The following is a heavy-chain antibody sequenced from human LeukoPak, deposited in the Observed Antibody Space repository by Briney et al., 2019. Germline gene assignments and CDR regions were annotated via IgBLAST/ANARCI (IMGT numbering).Heavy chain of an antibody. V-gene: IGHV1-69*05. CDR1: GGTFTSYSYA. D-gene: IGHD1-26*01. CDR3: AREMGASYLDH. J-gene: IGHJ4*02. CDR2: IIPLVGSA. Sequence: SVKVSCKAPGGTFTSYSYAISWVRQAPGQGLEWMGGIIPLVGSAAYAQKFQGRVTISTDEATNTVHMEVSSLTSDDTAVYYCAREMGASYLDHWGQGTLVTVSS.